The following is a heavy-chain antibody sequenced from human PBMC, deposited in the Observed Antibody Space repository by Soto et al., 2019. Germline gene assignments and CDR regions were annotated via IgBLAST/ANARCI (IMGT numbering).Heavy chain of an antibody. CDR1: GYTFTSYG. CDR2: ISAYNGNT. V-gene: IGHV1-18*01. CDR3: ARDQNFWSGYWGYYYYMDV. D-gene: IGHD3-3*01. J-gene: IGHJ6*03. Sequence: GASVKVSCKASGYTFTSYGISWVRQAPGQGLEWMGWISAYNGNTNYAQKLQGRVTMTTDTSTSTAYMELRSLRSDDTAVYYCARDQNFWSGYWGYYYYMDVWGKGTTVTVSS.